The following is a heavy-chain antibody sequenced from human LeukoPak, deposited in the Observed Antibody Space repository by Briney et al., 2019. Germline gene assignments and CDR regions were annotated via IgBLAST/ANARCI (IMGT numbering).Heavy chain of an antibody. CDR3: VREARGYHYTYFDY. D-gene: IGHD5-18*01. V-gene: IGHV3-13*01. Sequence: SGGSLRLSCTASGFTLGRHDMHWVRQTTGEGLEWVAALASGSQTFYAGSVKGRFTVSRDDAKNSLYLQMNSLRAGDTAVYYCVREARGYHYTYFDYWGQGTLVTVSS. CDR1: GFTLGRHD. CDR2: LASGSQT. J-gene: IGHJ4*02.